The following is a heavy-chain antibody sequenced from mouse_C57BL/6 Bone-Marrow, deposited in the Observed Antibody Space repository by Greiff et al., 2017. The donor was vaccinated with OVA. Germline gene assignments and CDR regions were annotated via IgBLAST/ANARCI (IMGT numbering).Heavy chain of an antibody. D-gene: IGHD4-1*01. V-gene: IGHV5-6*01. CDR1: GFTFSSYG. J-gene: IGHJ2*01. CDR3: GANWEDY. CDR2: ISSGGSYT. Sequence: VQLKQSGGDLVKPGGSLKLSCAASGFTFSSYGMSWVRQTPDKRLEWVATISSGGSYTYYPDSVKGRFTISRDNAKNTLYLQMSSLKSEDTAMYYCGANWEDYWGQGTTLTVSS.